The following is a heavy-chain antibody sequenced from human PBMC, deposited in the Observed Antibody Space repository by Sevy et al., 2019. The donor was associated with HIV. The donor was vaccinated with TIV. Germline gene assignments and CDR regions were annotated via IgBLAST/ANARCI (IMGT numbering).Heavy chain of an antibody. D-gene: IGHD2-21*01. V-gene: IGHV4-38-2*01. J-gene: IGHJ4*02. CDR1: GYSITSGHY. CDR2: IYHDGST. CDR3: ARLRTGESRLFDY. Sequence: PETLSLTCAVSGYSITSGHYWGWIRQPPEKGLEWIGIIYHDGSTYYNPSLKSRVTISVDTSKNQFSLKVTSVTAADTAMYYCARLRTGESRLFDYWGQGTLVTVSS.